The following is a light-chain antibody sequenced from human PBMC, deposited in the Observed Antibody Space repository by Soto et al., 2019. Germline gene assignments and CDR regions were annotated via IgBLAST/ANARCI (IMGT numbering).Light chain of an antibody. CDR3: QHYNSYSEA. CDR2: DAS. CDR1: QSISSW. Sequence: DIQMTQPPSSLSASVGDRVTITCRASQSISSWLAWYQQKPGKAPKVMIYDASSLESGVPSRFSGSGSGSGTEFTLTISSLQPDDFATYYCQHYNSYSEAFGQGTKVDIK. V-gene: IGKV1-5*01. J-gene: IGKJ1*01.